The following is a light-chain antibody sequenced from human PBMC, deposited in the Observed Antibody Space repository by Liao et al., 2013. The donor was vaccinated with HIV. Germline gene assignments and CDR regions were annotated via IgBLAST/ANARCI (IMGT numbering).Light chain of an antibody. J-gene: IGLJ3*02. V-gene: IGLV3-1*01. CDR3: QAWDTKTWV. CDR1: KLGDKY. Sequence: SYELTQPPSVSVSPGQTASITCSGDKLGDKYACWYQQKPGQSPVLVIYQDSKRPSGIPERFSGSNSGNTATLTIRGTQAVDEADYYCQAWDTKTWVFGGGTKLTVL. CDR2: QDS.